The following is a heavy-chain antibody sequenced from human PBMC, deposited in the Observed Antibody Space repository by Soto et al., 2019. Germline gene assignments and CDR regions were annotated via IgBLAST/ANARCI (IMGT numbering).Heavy chain of an antibody. Sequence: GGSLRLSCAASGFTFSSYAMSWVRQAPGKGLEWVSAISGSGGSTYYADSVKGRFTISRDNSKNTLYLQMNSLRAEDTAVYYCAKTLMDYGDYYYYYGMDVWGQGTTVTVSS. CDR3: AKTLMDYGDYYYYYGMDV. D-gene: IGHD4-17*01. CDR2: ISGSGGST. CDR1: GFTFSSYA. J-gene: IGHJ6*02. V-gene: IGHV3-23*01.